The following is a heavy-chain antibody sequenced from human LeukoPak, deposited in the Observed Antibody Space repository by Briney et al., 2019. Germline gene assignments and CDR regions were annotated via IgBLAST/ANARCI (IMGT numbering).Heavy chain of an antibody. CDR1: DYSITRGYY. D-gene: IGHD5-12*01. V-gene: IGHV4-38-2*02. CDR3: ARVFLNPGYDYNYYYYMDV. Sequence: PSETLSLTCSVSDYSITRGYYWGWIRHPPGKGLQWIATIYHSGGTYYNPSLKSRVTMSVDTSKNQFSLRLSSVTAADTAIYYCARVFLNPGYDYNYYYYMDVWGKGTTVTVSS. J-gene: IGHJ6*03. CDR2: IYHSGGT.